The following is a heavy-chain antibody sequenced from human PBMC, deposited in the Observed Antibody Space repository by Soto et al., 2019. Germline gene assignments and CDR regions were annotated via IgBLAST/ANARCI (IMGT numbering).Heavy chain of an antibody. V-gene: IGHV3-23*01. CDR1: GFTFSSHA. CDR2: ISGNGYST. Sequence: EVQLLESGGGLVQPGGSLRLSCAASGFTFSSHAMSWVRQAPGTGLEWVSIISGNGYSTYYADSVKGRFTISRDNSKNTLFLHMTNLRAEDTAVYYCASNDTTGYYYYYTLDVWGQGTTVTVSS. CDR3: ASNDTTGYYYYYTLDV. J-gene: IGHJ6*02. D-gene: IGHD3-22*01.